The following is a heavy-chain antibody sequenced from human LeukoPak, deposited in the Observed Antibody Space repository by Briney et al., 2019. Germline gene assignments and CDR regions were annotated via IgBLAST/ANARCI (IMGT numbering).Heavy chain of an antibody. CDR2: INPNSGGT. CDR3: ARAHHYRSRPSLARNYYYMDV. Sequence: ASVKVSCKASGYTFTGYYMHWVRQAPGQGLEWMGWINPNSGGTNYAQKFQGRVTMTRDTSISTAYMELSRLRSDDTAVYYCARAHHYRSRPSLARNYYYMDVWGQGTLVTVSS. J-gene: IGHJ6*03. V-gene: IGHV1-2*02. D-gene: IGHD3-16*01. CDR1: GYTFTGYY.